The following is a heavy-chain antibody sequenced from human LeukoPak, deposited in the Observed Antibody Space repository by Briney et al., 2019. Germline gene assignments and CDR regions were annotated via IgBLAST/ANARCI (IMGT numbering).Heavy chain of an antibody. D-gene: IGHD3-3*01. CDR3: ARVHFGVVISRLNYYYYYMDV. CDR1: GGTFSSYA. V-gene: IGHV1-69*06. Sequence: GASVTVSCKASGGTFSSYAISWVRQAPGQGLEWMGGIIPIFGTANYAQKFQGRVTITADKSTSTAYMELSSLRSEDTAVYYCARVHFGVVISRLNYYYYYMDVWGKGTTVTVSS. CDR2: IIPIFGTA. J-gene: IGHJ6*03.